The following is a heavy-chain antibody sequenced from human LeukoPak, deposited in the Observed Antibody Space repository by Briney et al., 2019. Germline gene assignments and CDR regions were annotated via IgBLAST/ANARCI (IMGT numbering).Heavy chain of an antibody. CDR2: IYHSGST. CDR1: GGSISSGDYY. D-gene: IGHD4-23*01. J-gene: IGHJ4*02. CDR3: ARALVYGGNRAFDY. Sequence: SEALSLTCTVSGGSISSGDYYWSWIRQPPGKGLEWIGYIYHSGSTYYNPSLKSRVTISVDTSKNQFSLKLSSVTAADTAVYYCARALVYGGNRAFDYWGQGTLVTVSS. V-gene: IGHV4-30-4*01.